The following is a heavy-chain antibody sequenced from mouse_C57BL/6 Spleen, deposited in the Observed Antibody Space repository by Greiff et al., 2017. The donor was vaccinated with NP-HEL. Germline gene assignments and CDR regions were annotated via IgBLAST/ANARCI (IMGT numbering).Heavy chain of an antibody. CDR3: ARQGLGRGFAY. J-gene: IGHJ3*01. Sequence: EVKVVESGGDLVKPGGSLKLSCAASGFTFSSYGMSWVRQTPDKGLEWVATISSGGSYTYYPDSVKGRFTISRDNAKNTLYLQMSSLKSEDTAMYYCARQGLGRGFAYWGQGTLVTVSA. CDR2: ISSGGSYT. D-gene: IGHD3-3*01. CDR1: GFTFSSYG. V-gene: IGHV5-6*01.